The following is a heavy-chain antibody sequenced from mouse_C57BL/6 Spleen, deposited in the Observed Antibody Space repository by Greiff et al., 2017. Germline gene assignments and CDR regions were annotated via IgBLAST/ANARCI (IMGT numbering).Heavy chain of an antibody. V-gene: IGHV3-6*01. Sequence: DVKLVESGPGLVKPSQSLSLTCSVTGYSITSGYYWNWIRQFPGNKLEWMGYISYDGSNNYNPSLKNRISITRDTSKNQFFLKLNSVTTEDTATYYCARDLGAYYDSSLSYAMDYWGQGTSVTVSS. CDR2: ISYDGSN. J-gene: IGHJ4*01. CDR3: ARDLGAYYDSSLSYAMDY. D-gene: IGHD1-1*01. CDR1: GYSITSGYY.